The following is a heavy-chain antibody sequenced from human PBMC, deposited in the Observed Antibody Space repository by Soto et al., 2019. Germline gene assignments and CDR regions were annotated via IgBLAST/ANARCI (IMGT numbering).Heavy chain of an antibody. V-gene: IGHV3-48*02. CDR3: ARGGPYYYDSPFDY. J-gene: IGHJ4*02. CDR2: ISSSSSTI. D-gene: IGHD3-22*01. CDR1: GFTFRSYS. Sequence: GGSLRLSCAASGFTFRSYSMNWVRQAPGKGLEWVSYISSSSSTIYYADSVKGRFTISRDNAKNSLYLQMNSLRDEDTAVYYCARGGPYYYDSPFDYWGQGTLVTVSS.